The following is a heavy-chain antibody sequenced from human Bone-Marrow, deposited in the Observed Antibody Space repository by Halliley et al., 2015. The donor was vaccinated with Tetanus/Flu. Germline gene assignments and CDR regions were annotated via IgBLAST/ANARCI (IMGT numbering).Heavy chain of an antibody. CDR3: ARQMDGDYFDF. J-gene: IGHJ4*02. CDR2: INYTGNT. D-gene: IGHD4-17*01. CDR1: GRTISTYF. V-gene: IGHV4-59*08. Sequence: TLSLTCSVSGRTISTYFWTRIRQPPGKGLEWLGDINYTGNTNYNPSLNSRVSISVDTSKNQFSLELSSVTATDTAVYFCARQMDGDYFDFWSPGTLVTVSS.